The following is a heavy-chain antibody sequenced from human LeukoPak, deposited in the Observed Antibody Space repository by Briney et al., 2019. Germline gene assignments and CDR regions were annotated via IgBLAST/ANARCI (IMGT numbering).Heavy chain of an antibody. D-gene: IGHD3-10*01. CDR3: AREAKPVLLWFGELGY. J-gene: IGHJ4*02. CDR1: GYTFTSYA. Sequence: ASVKVSCKASGYTFTSYAMHWVRQAPGQRLEWMGWINAGNGNTKYSQKFQGRVTITRDTSASTAYMELSSLRSEDTAVYYCAREAKPVLLWFGELGYWGQGTLVTVSS. V-gene: IGHV1-3*01. CDR2: INAGNGNT.